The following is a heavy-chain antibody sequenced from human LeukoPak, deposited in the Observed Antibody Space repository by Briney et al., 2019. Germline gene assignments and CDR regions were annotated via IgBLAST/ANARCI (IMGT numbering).Heavy chain of an antibody. J-gene: IGHJ4*02. CDR3: ARAPKYGGNSVEFGY. CDR1: GGSLNGHY. CDR2: IYYSGST. V-gene: IGHV4-59*11. D-gene: IGHD4-23*01. Sequence: SSETLSLTCAVYGGSLNGHYWSWIRQPPGKGLEWIGYIYYSGSTNYNPSLKSRVTISVDTSKNQFSLKLSSVTAADTAVYYCARAPKYGGNSVEFGYWGQGTLVTVSS.